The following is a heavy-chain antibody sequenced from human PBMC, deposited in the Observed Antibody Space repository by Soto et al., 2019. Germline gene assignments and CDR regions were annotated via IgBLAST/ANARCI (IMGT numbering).Heavy chain of an antibody. J-gene: IGHJ4*02. D-gene: IGHD4-17*01. V-gene: IGHV3-53*01. CDR2: IYSGGST. CDR3: ARARVPDYGDYGDYFDY. Sequence: GGSLRLSCAASGFTVSSNYMSWVRQAPGKGLEWVSVIYSGGSTYYADSVKGRFTISRDNSKNTLYLQMNSLRAEDTAVYYCARARVPDYGDYGDYFDYWGQGTLVTVSS. CDR1: GFTVSSNY.